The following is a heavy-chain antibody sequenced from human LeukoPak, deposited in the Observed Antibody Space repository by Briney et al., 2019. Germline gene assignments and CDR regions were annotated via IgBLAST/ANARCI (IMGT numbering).Heavy chain of an antibody. J-gene: IGHJ4*02. CDR3: AVVTSLGGFDY. Sequence: SVKVSCKASGGTFSSNAISWVRQAPGQGLEWMGRIIPIFGIANYAQKFQGRVTITADKSTSTAYMELSSLRSEDTAVYYCAVVTSLGGFDYWGQGTLVTVSS. CDR2: IIPIFGIA. CDR1: GGTFSSNA. D-gene: IGHD2-21*02. V-gene: IGHV1-69*04.